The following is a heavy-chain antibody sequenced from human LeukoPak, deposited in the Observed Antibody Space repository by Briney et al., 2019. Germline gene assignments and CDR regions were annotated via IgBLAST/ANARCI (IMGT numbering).Heavy chain of an antibody. CDR1: GFTFSSYS. D-gene: IGHD2-2*02. J-gene: IGHJ6*03. CDR3: ARDWAYCSSTSCYIYYYYMDV. CDR2: ISSSSSTI. V-gene: IGHV3-48*01. Sequence: GGSLRLSCAASGFTFSSYSMTWVRQAPGKGLEWVSYISSSSSTIYYADSVKGRFTISRDNAKNSLYLQMNSLRAEDTAVYYCARDWAYCSSTSCYIYYYYMDVWGKGTTVTVSS.